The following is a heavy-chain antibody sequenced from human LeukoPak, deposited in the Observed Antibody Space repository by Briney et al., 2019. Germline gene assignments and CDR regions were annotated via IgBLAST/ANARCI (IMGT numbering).Heavy chain of an antibody. CDR1: GGSISSYY. Sequence: PSETLSLTCTVSGGSISSYYWSWLRQPAGKGLEWLGRIYTSGSTNYNPSLKSRVTMPVDTSKNQFSLKLSSVTAADTAVYYCARDLIGTHYFDYWGQGTLVTVSS. CDR2: IYTSGST. J-gene: IGHJ4*02. D-gene: IGHD3-16*01. V-gene: IGHV4-4*07. CDR3: ARDLIGTHYFDY.